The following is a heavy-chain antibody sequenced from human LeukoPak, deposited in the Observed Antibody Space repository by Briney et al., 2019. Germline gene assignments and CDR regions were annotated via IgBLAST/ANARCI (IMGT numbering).Heavy chain of an antibody. D-gene: IGHD6-13*01. Sequence: ASVKVSCKASGGTFSSYAISWVRQAPGQGLEWMGGIIPIFGTANYAQKFQGRVTITADESTSTAYMELSSLRSEDTAVYYCARAKVATFSSSWYWFDPWGQGTLVTVSP. V-gene: IGHV1-69*01. CDR1: GGTFSSYA. J-gene: IGHJ5*02. CDR3: ARAKVATFSSSWYWFDP. CDR2: IIPIFGTA.